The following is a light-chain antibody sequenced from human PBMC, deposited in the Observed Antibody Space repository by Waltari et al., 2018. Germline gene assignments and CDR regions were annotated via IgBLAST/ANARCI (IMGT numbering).Light chain of an antibody. Sequence: EIVMTQSPATLSVSPGERATLSCRASRSVSSNLGWYQQKPGQAPRLLIYGASTRATGIPARFSGSGSGTEFTLTISSLQSEDFAVYYCQQYNNWPLTFGGGTKVEIK. CDR3: QQYNNWPLT. J-gene: IGKJ4*01. CDR2: GAS. CDR1: RSVSSN. V-gene: IGKV3-15*01.